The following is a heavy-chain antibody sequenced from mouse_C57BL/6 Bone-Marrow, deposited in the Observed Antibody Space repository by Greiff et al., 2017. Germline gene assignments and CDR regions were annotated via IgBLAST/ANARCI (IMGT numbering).Heavy chain of an antibody. Sequence: DVHLVESGGGLVQPKGSLKLSCAASGFSFNTYAMNWVRQAPGKGLEWVARRRSKSNNYATYYAESVKDRFTISRDDSESLLYLQMNNLKTEDTAMYYCGTQATRFGDWGQGSLVTVAA. V-gene: IGHV10-1*01. J-gene: IGHJ3*02. CDR2: RRSKSNNYAT. CDR1: GFSFNTYA. D-gene: IGHD3-2*02. CDR3: GTQATRFGD.